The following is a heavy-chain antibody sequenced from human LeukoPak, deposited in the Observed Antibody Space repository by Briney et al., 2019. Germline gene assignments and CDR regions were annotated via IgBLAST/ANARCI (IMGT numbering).Heavy chain of an antibody. D-gene: IGHD3-10*01. CDR2: IGGSGKNT. CDR1: GLTFSSHA. J-gene: IGHJ4*02. CDR3: AKDLETINPTMD. Sequence: GGSLRLSCAASGLTFSSHAMSWVRQAPGKGLEWVSSIGGSGKNTFYADAVKGRFTISRDNSKDTLYLRMNSLRAEDTAVYYCAKDLETINPTMDWGQGTLVTVSS. V-gene: IGHV3-23*01.